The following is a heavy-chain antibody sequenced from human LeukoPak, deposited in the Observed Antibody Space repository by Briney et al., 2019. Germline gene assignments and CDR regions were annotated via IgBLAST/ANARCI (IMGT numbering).Heavy chain of an antibody. D-gene: IGHD5/OR15-5a*01. CDR2: ISGSGGST. CDR1: GFTFSSYA. CDR3: AKFARSVFYFDY. J-gene: IGHJ4*02. V-gene: IGHV3-23*01. Sequence: GGSLRLSCAASGFTFSSYAMSWVRQAPGKGLAWVSAISGSGGSTYYADSVKGRFTNSRDNSKNTLYLQMNSLRAEDTAVYYCAKFARSVFYFDYWGQGTLVSVSS.